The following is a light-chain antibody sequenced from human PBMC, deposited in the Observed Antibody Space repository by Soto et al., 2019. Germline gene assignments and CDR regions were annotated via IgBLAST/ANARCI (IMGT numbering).Light chain of an antibody. CDR1: QSLLHSDGYNY. J-gene: IGKJ1*01. V-gene: IGKV2-28*01. Sequence: DIVLTQSPLSLPVTPGEPASISCRSSQSLLHSDGYNYLDWYLQKPGQSPQLLIYLGSNRASGVPDRFSGSGSGTDVTLKISRVEADDVGLYYCMQALQTWTFGQGTKVEI. CDR3: MQALQTWT. CDR2: LGS.